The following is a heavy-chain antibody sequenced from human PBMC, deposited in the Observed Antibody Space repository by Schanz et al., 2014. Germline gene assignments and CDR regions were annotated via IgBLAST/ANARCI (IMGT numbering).Heavy chain of an antibody. CDR1: GYTLSAYS. J-gene: IGHJ4*02. Sequence: QVQLVQSGAEVKKPGASVKVSCKASGYTLSAYSLHWVRQAPGQGLEWMGIVNPSVRGTHFAREFQGRVTITADRSTSTAYMELSSLRSEDTAVYYCARDRLECGAECYSVEVFEIWGQGTLVIVSS. CDR3: ARDRLECGAECYSVEVFEI. V-gene: IGHV1-46*01. D-gene: IGHD2-21*01. CDR2: VNPSVRGT.